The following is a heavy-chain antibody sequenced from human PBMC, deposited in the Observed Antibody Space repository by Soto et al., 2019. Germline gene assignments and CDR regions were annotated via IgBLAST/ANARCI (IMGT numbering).Heavy chain of an antibody. V-gene: IGHV3-15*01. CDR2: IKSKTDGGTT. D-gene: IGHD3-16*02. CDR3: TSLYYGH. CDR1: EFTFTYAW. Sequence: GESLRLSCAASEFTFTYAWMSWVRQAPGKGLEWVGRIKSKTDGGTTDYAAPVKGRFTISRDESQNTLYLQMNSLKTEDTAVYYCTSLYYGHWGQGTLVTVSS. J-gene: IGHJ4*02.